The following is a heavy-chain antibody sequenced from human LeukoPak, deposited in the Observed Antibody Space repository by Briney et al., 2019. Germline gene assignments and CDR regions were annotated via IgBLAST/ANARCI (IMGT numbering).Heavy chain of an antibody. CDR3: ARTKVARVYYYYMVV. Sequence: SQTLSLTCTVSGGSISSYYRSWIRQPPGKGLEWIGYIYTSGSTNYNPSLKSRVTISVDTSKNQFSLKLSSVTAADTAVYYCARTKVARVYYYYMVVWGKGTTVTVSS. J-gene: IGHJ6*03. CDR2: IYTSGST. CDR1: GGSISSYY. D-gene: IGHD3-10*01. V-gene: IGHV4-4*09.